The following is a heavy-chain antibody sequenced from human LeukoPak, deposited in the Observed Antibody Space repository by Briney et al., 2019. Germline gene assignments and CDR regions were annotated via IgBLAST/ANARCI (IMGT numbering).Heavy chain of an antibody. CDR2: IIPILGIA. Sequence: GASVKVSCKASGGTFSSYAISWVRQAPGQGLEWMGRIIPILGIANYAQKFQGRVTITADKSTSTAYMELSRLRSDDTAVYYCARGYFPEGYYYGSGMGFDPWGQGTLVTVSS. J-gene: IGHJ5*02. CDR1: GGTFSSYA. D-gene: IGHD3-10*01. CDR3: ARGYFPEGYYYGSGMGFDP. V-gene: IGHV1-69*04.